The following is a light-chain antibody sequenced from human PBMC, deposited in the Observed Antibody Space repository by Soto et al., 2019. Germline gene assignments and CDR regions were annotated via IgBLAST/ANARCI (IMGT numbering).Light chain of an antibody. CDR2: AAS. J-gene: IGKJ2*01. CDR1: QSISRH. CDR3: QQSHSTPPDT. Sequence: DIQMTQSPSSLSASVGDRVIITCRASQSISRHLNWYQQRPGKAPKLLLHAASSLQSGVPSRFSGSGSGTDFTLTISNLQPEDFATYYCQQSHSTPPDTFGQGTKLEIK. V-gene: IGKV1-39*01.